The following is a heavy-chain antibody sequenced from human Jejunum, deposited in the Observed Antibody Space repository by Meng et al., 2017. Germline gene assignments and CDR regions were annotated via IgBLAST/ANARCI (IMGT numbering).Heavy chain of an antibody. CDR2: VWPSGAT. D-gene: IGHD1-14*01. V-gene: IGHV4-4*02. J-gene: IGHJ4*02. Sequence: QVQLQESGPGLVKPSGTLSLPCTVSGVSTTAPFYWTWIRQAPGKGLEWIGEVWPSGATYYNPSLSSRITISIDTSNNQFSLEVAFLTAADTAVYYCARAIRERYFDSWGQGTLVTVSS. CDR1: GVSTTAPFY. CDR3: ARAIRERYFDS.